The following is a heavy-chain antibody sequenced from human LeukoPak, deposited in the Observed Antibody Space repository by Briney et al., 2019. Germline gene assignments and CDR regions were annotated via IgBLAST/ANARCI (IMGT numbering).Heavy chain of an antibody. CDR1: GFTFSSYA. Sequence: GGSLRLSCAASGFTFSSYAMHWVRQAPGKGLEWVSGISWNSGSIGYADSVKGRFTISRDNAKNSLYLQMNSLRAEDTALYYCAKDIGKSSGWFLYYYGMDVWGQGTTVTVSS. CDR3: AKDIGKSSGWFLYYYGMDV. V-gene: IGHV3-9*01. D-gene: IGHD6-19*01. CDR2: ISWNSGSI. J-gene: IGHJ6*02.